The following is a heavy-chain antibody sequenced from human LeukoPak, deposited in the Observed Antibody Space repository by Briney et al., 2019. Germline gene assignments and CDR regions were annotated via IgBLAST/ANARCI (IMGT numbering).Heavy chain of an antibody. CDR1: GGSFSGYY. CDR3: ARIPARNGGFDY. J-gene: IGHJ4*02. CDR2: INHSGST. D-gene: IGHD3-16*01. Sequence: PSETLSLTCAVYGGSFSGYYWSWIRQPPGKGLEWIGEINHSGSTNYNPSLKSRVTISVDTSKNQFSLKLSPVTAADTAVYYCARIPARNGGFDYWGQGTLVTVSS. V-gene: IGHV4-34*01.